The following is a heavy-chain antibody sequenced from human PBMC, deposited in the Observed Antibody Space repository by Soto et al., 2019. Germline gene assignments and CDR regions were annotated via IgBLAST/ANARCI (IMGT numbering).Heavy chain of an antibody. CDR1: GFTFSSYG. D-gene: IGHD2-2*01. CDR2: IWYDGSNK. Sequence: PGGSLRLSCAASGFTFSSYGMHWVRQAPGKGLEWVAVIWYDGSNKYYADSVKGRFTISRDNSKNTLYLQMNSLRAEDTAVYYCARDQVVPPTYCSRTSCPINLDYWGQGTLVTVSS. CDR3: ARDQVVPPTYCSRTSCPINLDY. J-gene: IGHJ4*02. V-gene: IGHV3-33*01.